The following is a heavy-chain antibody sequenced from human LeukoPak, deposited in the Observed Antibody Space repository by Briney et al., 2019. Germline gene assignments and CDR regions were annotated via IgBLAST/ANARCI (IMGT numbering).Heavy chain of an antibody. D-gene: IGHD6-19*01. CDR3: AKVPQYSSGWLDY. Sequence: GGSLGLSCAASGFTFSSYAMSWVRQAPGKGLEWVSAISGSGGSTYYADSVKGRFTISRDNSKNTLYLQMNSLRAEDTAVYYCAKVPQYSSGWLDYWGQGTLVTVSS. CDR1: GFTFSSYA. CDR2: ISGSGGST. J-gene: IGHJ4*02. V-gene: IGHV3-23*01.